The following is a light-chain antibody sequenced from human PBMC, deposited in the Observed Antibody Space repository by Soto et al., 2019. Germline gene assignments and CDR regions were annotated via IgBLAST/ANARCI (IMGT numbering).Light chain of an antibody. Sequence: DIQMTQSPSTLSAFVGDRVTITCRASQSISTWLAWYQQKPGKAPKLLIYDAPTLESGVPSRFRGSGSGAEFTLTISSLQPDDFATYYCQQYNSYSFTFGGGTKVEIK. CDR3: QQYNSYSFT. CDR1: QSISTW. J-gene: IGKJ4*01. V-gene: IGKV1-5*01. CDR2: DAP.